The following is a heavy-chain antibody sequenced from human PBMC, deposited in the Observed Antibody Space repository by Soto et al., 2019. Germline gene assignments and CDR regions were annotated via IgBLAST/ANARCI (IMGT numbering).Heavy chain of an antibody. D-gene: IGHD6-6*01. CDR2: IYYSGST. CDR3: ARPNLEYSSSARWFDP. V-gene: IGHV4-39*01. J-gene: IGHJ5*02. CDR1: GGSISSSSYY. Sequence: QLQLQESGPGLVKPSETLSLTCTVSGGSISSSSYYWGWIRQPPGKGLEWIGSIYYSGSTYYNPSLKSRVTISVDTSKNQFSLKLRSVTAADTAVYYCARPNLEYSSSARWFDPWGQGTLVTVSS.